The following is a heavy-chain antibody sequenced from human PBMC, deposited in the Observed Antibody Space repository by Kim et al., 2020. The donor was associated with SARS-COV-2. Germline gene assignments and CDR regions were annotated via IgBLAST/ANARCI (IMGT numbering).Heavy chain of an antibody. V-gene: IGHV3-30-3*01. CDR3: ARASKIYDILTGYQNL. Sequence: GGSLRLSCAASGFTFSSYAMHWVRQAPGKGLEWVAVISYDGSNKYYADSVKGRFTISRDNSKNTLYLQMNSLRAEDTAVYYCARASKIYDILTGYQNLWGQGTLVTVSS. J-gene: IGHJ5*02. CDR1: GFTFSSYA. D-gene: IGHD3-9*01. CDR2: ISYDGSNK.